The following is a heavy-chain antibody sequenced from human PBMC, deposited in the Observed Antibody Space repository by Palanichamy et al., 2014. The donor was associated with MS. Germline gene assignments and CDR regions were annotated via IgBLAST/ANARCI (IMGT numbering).Heavy chain of an antibody. V-gene: IGHV3-33*01. D-gene: IGHD4-11*01. CDR3: ARGKVYDYSNSLLMDV. CDR2: IWYDGSNK. Sequence: VAVIWYDGSNKYYADSVKGRFTISRDNSKNTLYLQMNSLRAEDTAVYYCARGKVYDYSNSLLMDVWGQGTTVTVSS. J-gene: IGHJ6*02.